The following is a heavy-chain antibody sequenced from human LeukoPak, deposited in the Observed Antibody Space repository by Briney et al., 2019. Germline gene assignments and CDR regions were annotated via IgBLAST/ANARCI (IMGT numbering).Heavy chain of an antibody. V-gene: IGHV1-2*02. Sequence: GASVKVSCKASGYTFTGYYMHWVRQAPGQGLEWMGWINPNSGGTNYGQRSQGRVTMTRDTSISTAYMELSSLRSDDTAVYYCARDSGSSWTSRWFDPWGQGTLVTVSS. D-gene: IGHD6-13*01. CDR2: INPNSGGT. CDR1: GYTFTGYY. CDR3: ARDSGSSWTSRWFDP. J-gene: IGHJ5*02.